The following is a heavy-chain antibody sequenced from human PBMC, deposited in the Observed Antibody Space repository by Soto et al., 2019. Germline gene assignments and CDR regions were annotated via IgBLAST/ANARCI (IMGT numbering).Heavy chain of an antibody. V-gene: IGHV5-51*01. CDR1: GYRFTNYW. CDR2: IYPGDSDT. CDR3: ARHRSSGWDAFDI. Sequence: GESLRVSCKGSGYRFTNYWIGWVRQMPGKGLEWMGIIYPGDSDTRYSPSFQGQVIISADKSISTAYLQWSSLKASDTAIYYCARHRSSGWDAFDIWGQGTIVTV. D-gene: IGHD6-19*01. J-gene: IGHJ3*02.